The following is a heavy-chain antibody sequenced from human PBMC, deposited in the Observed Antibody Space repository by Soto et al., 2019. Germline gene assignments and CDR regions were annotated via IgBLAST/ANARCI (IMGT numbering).Heavy chain of an antibody. J-gene: IGHJ4*02. CDR1: GGSITSGHW. CDR3: AREGAYFDSWSGYFGPGYFDK. D-gene: IGHD3-3*01. Sequence: QVQLQESGPGLVQPSETLSLTCAVSGGSITSGHWWIWVRQTPGKGLEWIGELSHGGTTDYNPSLKGRVPTSCDKSKSQFPLKLKSVSAADRAVYYCAREGAYFDSWSGYFGPGYFDKWGQGILVTVPS. CDR2: LSHGGTT. V-gene: IGHV4-4*02.